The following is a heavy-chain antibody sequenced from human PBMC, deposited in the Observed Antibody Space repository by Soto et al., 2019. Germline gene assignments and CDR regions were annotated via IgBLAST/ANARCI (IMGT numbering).Heavy chain of an antibody. CDR1: GYTFSNYG. Sequence: QVQLVQSGAEVKKPGASVRVSCRTSGYTFSNYGISWVRQAPGQGLEWMGWVSGYIGNTHYARKLQGRAPMNKDISTSTAHMDLRSLTSDDTAVYYCARSPLEDCSGGNCYSDFWGEGNLVTVSS. D-gene: IGHD2-15*01. V-gene: IGHV1-18*01. CDR3: ARSPLEDCSGGNCYSDF. CDR2: VSGYIGNT. J-gene: IGHJ4*02.